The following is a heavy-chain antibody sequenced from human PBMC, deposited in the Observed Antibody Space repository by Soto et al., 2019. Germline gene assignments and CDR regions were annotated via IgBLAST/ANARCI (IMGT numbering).Heavy chain of an antibody. V-gene: IGHV3-53*04. Sequence: EVQLVESGGGLVQPGGSLRLSCAASGFTVSSNYMSWVRQAPGKGLEWVSVIYSGGSTYYADSVKGRFTISRHNSKNTLYLQMNSLRAEDTAVYYCARGGYGTRLGGYYYYYMDVWGKGTTVTVSS. CDR1: GFTVSSNY. CDR3: ARGGYGTRLGGYYYYYMDV. D-gene: IGHD2-15*01. CDR2: IYSGGST. J-gene: IGHJ6*03.